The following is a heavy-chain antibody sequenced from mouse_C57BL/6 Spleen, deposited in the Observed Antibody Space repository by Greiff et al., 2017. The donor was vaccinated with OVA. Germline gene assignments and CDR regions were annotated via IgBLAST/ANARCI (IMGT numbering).Heavy chain of an antibody. V-gene: IGHV1-18*01. D-gene: IGHD1-1*01. J-gene: IGHJ2*01. CDR2: INPNNGGT. CDR3: ARSTTVVATDFDY. Sequence: EVQRVESGPELVKPGASVKIPCKASGYTFTDYNMDWVKQSHGKSLEWIGDINPNNGGTIYNQKFKGKATLTVDKSSSTAYMELRSLTSEDTAVYYCARSTTVVATDFDYWGQGTTLTVSS. CDR1: GYTFTDYN.